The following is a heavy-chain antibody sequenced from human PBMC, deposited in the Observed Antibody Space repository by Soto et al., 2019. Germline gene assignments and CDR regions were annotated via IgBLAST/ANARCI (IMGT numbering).Heavy chain of an antibody. D-gene: IGHD3-3*01. Sequence: EVQLLESGGGLVQPGGSLRLSCAASGFIFSSYAMSWVRQAPGKGLEWVSAISGSGGSTYYADSVKGRFTISRDNSKNTLYLQMNSLRAEDTAVYYCAKEQDYYDFWSGNNWFDPWGQGTLVTVSS. CDR3: AKEQDYYDFWSGNNWFDP. CDR2: ISGSGGST. V-gene: IGHV3-23*01. CDR1: GFIFSSYA. J-gene: IGHJ5*02.